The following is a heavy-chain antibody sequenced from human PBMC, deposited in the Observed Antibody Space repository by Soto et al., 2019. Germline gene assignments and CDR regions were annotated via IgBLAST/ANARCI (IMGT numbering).Heavy chain of an antibody. Sequence: GESLKISCKGSGYSFTSYWIGWVRQMPGKGLELMVIIYPGDSDTRYSPSFQGQVTISADKSISTAYLQWSSLKASDTAMYYCATSRQDILTGYYTAILDYWGQGTLVTVSS. CDR1: GYSFTSYW. J-gene: IGHJ4*02. D-gene: IGHD3-9*01. CDR2: IYPGDSDT. V-gene: IGHV5-51*01. CDR3: ATSRQDILTGYYTAILDY.